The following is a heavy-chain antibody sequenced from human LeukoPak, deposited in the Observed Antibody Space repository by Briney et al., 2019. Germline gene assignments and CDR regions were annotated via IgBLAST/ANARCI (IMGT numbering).Heavy chain of an antibody. Sequence: PGGSLRLSCAASGFTISTYWMTWVRQAPGKGLEWVANIKPDGSEKNYVDSVKGRFSISRDNAKNSLYLQMNSLRDEDTAVYYCARVPGATLNDYWGQGTLVTVSS. CDR1: GFTISTYW. J-gene: IGHJ4*02. D-gene: IGHD1-26*01. V-gene: IGHV3-7*01. CDR2: IKPDGSEK. CDR3: ARVPGATLNDY.